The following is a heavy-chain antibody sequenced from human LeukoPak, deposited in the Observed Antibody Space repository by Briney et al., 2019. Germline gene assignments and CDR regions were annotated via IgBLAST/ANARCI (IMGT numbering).Heavy chain of an antibody. Sequence: SQTLSLTCTVSGGSISSYYWSWIRQPPGKGLEWIGYIYYSGSTNYNPSLKSRVTISVDTSKNQFSLKLSSVTAADTAVYYCARDADYGGNYYYYYMDVWGKGTTVTVSS. CDR3: ARDADYGGNYYYYYMDV. CDR1: GGSISSYY. CDR2: IYYSGST. D-gene: IGHD4-23*01. V-gene: IGHV4-59*01. J-gene: IGHJ6*03.